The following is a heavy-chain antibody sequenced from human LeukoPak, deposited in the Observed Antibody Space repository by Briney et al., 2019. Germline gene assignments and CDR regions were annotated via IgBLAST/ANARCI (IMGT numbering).Heavy chain of an antibody. Sequence: TLSLTCAVSGGSISSSNWWSWVRQPPGKGLEWIGEIYHSGSTNYNPSLKSRVTISVDKSKNQFSLKLSSVTAADTAVYYCARAGSGSYSGLFDYWGQGTLVTVSS. CDR3: ARAGSGSYSGLFDY. CDR1: GGSISSSNW. J-gene: IGHJ4*02. CDR2: IYHSGST. V-gene: IGHV4-4*02. D-gene: IGHD1-26*01.